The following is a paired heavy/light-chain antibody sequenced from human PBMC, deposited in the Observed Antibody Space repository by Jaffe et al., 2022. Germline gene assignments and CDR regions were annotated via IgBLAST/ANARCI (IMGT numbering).Heavy chain of an antibody. CDR1: GGSISSSNW. D-gene: IGHD3-10*01. CDR3: ARNGPYGSGIESWYFDL. V-gene: IGHV4-4*02. CDR2: IYHSGST. J-gene: IGHJ2*01. Sequence: QVQLQESGPGLVKPSGTLSLTCAVSGGSISSSNWWSWIRQPPGKGLEWIGEIYHSGSTNYNPSLKSRVTISVDKSKNQFSLKLSSVTAADTAVYYCARNGPYGSGIESWYFDLWGRGTLVTVSS.
Light chain of an antibody. CDR2: DAS. Sequence: EIVLTQSPATLSLSPGERATLSCRASQSVSSYLAWYQQKPGQAPRLLIYDASNRATGIPARFSGSGSGTDFTLTISSLEPEDFAVYYCQQRSNWSFTFGPGTKVDIK. CDR1: QSVSSY. CDR3: QQRSNWSFT. V-gene: IGKV3-11*01. J-gene: IGKJ3*01.